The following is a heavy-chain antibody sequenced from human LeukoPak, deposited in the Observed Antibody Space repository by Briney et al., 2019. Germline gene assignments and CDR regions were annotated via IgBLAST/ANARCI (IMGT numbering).Heavy chain of an antibody. V-gene: IGHV4-59*01. D-gene: IGHD3-3*01. CDR2: IYYSGST. CDR3: ARGPRTIFGVVIRGAFDI. Sequence: PSETLSLTCSVSGGSIGTYYWSWIRQPPGKGLEWIGYIYYSGSTNYNPSLKSRVTISVDTSKNQFSLKLSSVTAADTAVYYCARGPRTIFGVVIRGAFDIWGQGTMVTVSS. J-gene: IGHJ3*02. CDR1: GGSIGTYY.